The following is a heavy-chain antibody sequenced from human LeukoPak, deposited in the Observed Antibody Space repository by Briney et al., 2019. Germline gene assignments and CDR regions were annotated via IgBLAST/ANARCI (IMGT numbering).Heavy chain of an antibody. CDR2: IYYSGST. CDR1: GGSISSYY. Sequence: PSETLSLTCTVSGGSISSYYWSWIRQPPGKGLEWIGYIYYSGSTNYNPSLKSRVTISVDTSNNQFSLKLSSVTAADTAVYYCPRERGDRAGYFDLWGRGTLVTVSS. J-gene: IGHJ2*01. CDR3: PRERGDRAGYFDL. D-gene: IGHD4-17*01. V-gene: IGHV4-59*01.